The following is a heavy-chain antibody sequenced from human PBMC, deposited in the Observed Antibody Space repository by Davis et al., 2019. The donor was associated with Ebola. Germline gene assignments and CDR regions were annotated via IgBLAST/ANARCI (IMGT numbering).Heavy chain of an antibody. D-gene: IGHD1-26*01. CDR3: ARALSGNYNDY. CDR1: GFTFGDYY. CDR2: ISISGSYT. J-gene: IGHJ4*02. V-gene: IGHV3-11*05. Sequence: PGGSLRLSCAASGFTFGDYYMSWIRQAPGRGLEWVSFISISGSYTNYADSVRGRFAISRDNAKNSLYLEMNSLRAEDTAVYYCARALSGNYNDYWGQGTLVTVSS.